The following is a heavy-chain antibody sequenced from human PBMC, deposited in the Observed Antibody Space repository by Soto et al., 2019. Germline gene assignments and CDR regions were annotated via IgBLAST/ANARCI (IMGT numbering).Heavy chain of an antibody. V-gene: IGHV1-18*04. CDR2: IGAYNGNT. CDR3: ARETGISSYYYYGMDV. CDR1: GYTFTSYG. D-gene: IGHD1-1*01. J-gene: IGHJ6*02. Sequence: ASVKVSCKASGYTFTSYGISWVRQAPGQGLEWMGWIGAYNGNTNYAQKLQGRVTMTTDTSTSTAYMELRSLRSDDTAVYYCARETGISSYYYYGMDVWGQGTTVTVSS.